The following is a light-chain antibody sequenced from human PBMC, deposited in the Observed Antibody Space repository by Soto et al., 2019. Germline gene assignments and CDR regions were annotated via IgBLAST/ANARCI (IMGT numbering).Light chain of an antibody. CDR3: QQSYITSWT. V-gene: IGKV3-15*01. J-gene: IGKJ1*01. CDR2: GAS. CDR1: QSVSSK. Sequence: MTQSHAPLSVSPGEMATLSCRASQSVSSKLAWYQQKPGQAPRLLIYGASTRVTGIPARFRGSGSGTDFTLTISSLQPEDFATYYCQQSYITSWTFGQGTKVDI.